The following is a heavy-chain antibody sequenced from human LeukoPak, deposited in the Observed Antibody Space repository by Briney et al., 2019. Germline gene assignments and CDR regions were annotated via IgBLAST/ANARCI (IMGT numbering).Heavy chain of an antibody. CDR2: MNPNSNNT. CDR3: ARGGHYYDN. Sequence: ASVKVSCKASGYTFTSYDITWVRQATGQGLEWTGWMNPNSNNTGYAQKFQGRITMTWNTSISTAYMELSSLRSEDTAVHYCARGGHYYDNWGQGTMVTVSS. V-gene: IGHV1-8*01. J-gene: IGHJ4*02. CDR1: GYTFTSYD.